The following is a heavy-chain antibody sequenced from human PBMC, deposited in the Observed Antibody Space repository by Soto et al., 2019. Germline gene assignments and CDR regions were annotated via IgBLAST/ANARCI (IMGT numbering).Heavy chain of an antibody. Sequence: QVQLVQSGAEVKTPGASVKVSCKASGYTFATYDINWVRQAPGQGLEWMGWMNPNSDNTGYAQKFQGRLTMTRDTALRVEHMELRSLRNEPSEVYSCARSDGYNFNWLDSWGQGTLVTVSA. D-gene: IGHD2-21*01. CDR1: GYTFATYD. CDR3: ARSDGYNFNWLDS. J-gene: IGHJ5*01. V-gene: IGHV1-8*01. CDR2: MNPNSDNT.